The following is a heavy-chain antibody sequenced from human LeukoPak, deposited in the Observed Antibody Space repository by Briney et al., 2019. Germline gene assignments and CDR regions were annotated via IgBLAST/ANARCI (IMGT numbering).Heavy chain of an antibody. CDR2: INHSGST. D-gene: IGHD3-22*01. J-gene: IGHJ4*02. Sequence: SETLSLTCAVYGGSFSGYYWSWIRQPPGKGLEWIGEINHSGSTNYNPSLKGRVTISVDTSKNQFSLKVSSVTAADTAVYYCARKRGYYVGYFDYWGQGALVTVCS. CDR3: ARKRGYYVGYFDY. CDR1: GGSFSGYY. V-gene: IGHV4-34*01.